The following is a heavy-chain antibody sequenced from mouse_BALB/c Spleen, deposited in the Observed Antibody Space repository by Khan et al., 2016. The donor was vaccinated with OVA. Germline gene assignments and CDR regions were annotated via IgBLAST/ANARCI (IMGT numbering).Heavy chain of an antibody. J-gene: IGHJ2*01. CDR2: ISSDSYTI. Sequence: EVQVVESGGGLVQSGGSRKLSCAASGFTFTSYGMHWIRQAPEKGLEWVAYISSDSYTIYYADTVKGRFTISRDNPKNTLFLQMTSLRSGDTAIYCCATSYFYGYYFDYWGQGTTLTVSS. D-gene: IGHD1-1*01. CDR1: GFTFTSYG. V-gene: IGHV5-17*02. CDR3: ATSYFYGYYFDY.